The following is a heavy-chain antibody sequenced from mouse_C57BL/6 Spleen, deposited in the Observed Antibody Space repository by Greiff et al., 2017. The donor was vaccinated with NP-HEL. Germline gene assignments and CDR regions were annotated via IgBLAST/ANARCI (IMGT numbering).Heavy chain of an antibody. D-gene: IGHD3-2*02. CDR1: GYTFTSYW. V-gene: IGHV1-50*01. Sequence: QVHVKQPGAELVKPGASVKLSCKASGYTFTSYWMQWVKQRPGQGLEWIEEIDPSDSYTNYNQKFKGKATLTVDTSSSTAYMQLSSLTSEDSAVYYCARGRLPDYFDYWGKGTTLTVSS. CDR2: IDPSDSYT. CDR3: ARGRLPDYFDY. J-gene: IGHJ2*01.